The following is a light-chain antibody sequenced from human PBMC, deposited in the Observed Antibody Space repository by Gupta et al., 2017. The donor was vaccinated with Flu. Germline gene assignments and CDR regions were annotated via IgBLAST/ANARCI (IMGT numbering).Light chain of an antibody. Sequence: PSFLSASVGDRVTITCRASQGIRSYSGWYQQKPGKAPKLLMYSASTLQSGVPSRFSGSGSGTEYTLTIRSLQPEDFATYFCQQVNSYPYTFGQGTKLEIK. CDR3: QQVNSYPYT. CDR2: SAS. CDR1: QGIRSY. V-gene: IGKV1-9*01. J-gene: IGKJ2*01.